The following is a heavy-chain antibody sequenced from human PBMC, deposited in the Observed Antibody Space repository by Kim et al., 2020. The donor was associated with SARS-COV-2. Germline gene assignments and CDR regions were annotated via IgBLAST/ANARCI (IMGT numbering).Heavy chain of an antibody. V-gene: IGHV3-30*18. Sequence: GGSLRLSCAASGFTFSKYGMHWVRQAPGKGLEWVAVVSYDGSIKYYRESVKGRFTISRDNSEDTLHLQMDSLRPEDTAVYYCAKLFDLGASIYWYFDLWGRGTLVTVSS. J-gene: IGHJ2*01. CDR2: VSYDGSIK. D-gene: IGHD1-26*01. CDR3: AKLFDLGASIYWYFDL. CDR1: GFTFSKYG.